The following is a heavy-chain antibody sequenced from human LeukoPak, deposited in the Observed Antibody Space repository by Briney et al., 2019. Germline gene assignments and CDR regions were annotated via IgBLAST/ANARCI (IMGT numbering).Heavy chain of an antibody. D-gene: IGHD3-22*01. J-gene: IGHJ4*02. Sequence: SVKVSCKASGGTFSSYAISWVRQAPGQGLEWMGGTIPIFGTANYAQKFQGRVTITADESTSTAYMELSSLRSEDTAVYYCARAGYDSSGSFDYWGQGTLVTVSS. CDR1: GGTFSSYA. V-gene: IGHV1-69*13. CDR2: TIPIFGTA. CDR3: ARAGYDSSGSFDY.